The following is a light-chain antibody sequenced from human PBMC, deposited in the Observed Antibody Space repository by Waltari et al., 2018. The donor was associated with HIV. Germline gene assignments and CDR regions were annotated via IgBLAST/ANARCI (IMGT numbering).Light chain of an antibody. CDR2: DAS. V-gene: IGKV1-39*01. CDR1: QPVNTK. CDR3: QQGYNTPLT. Sequence: DIQMTQSPSTLSASVGDRVTISCRAIQPVNTKLNWYQQKPGKAPKLLIYDASILQNGVPSRFSGTGSGIDFTLTISSLQPDDFASYFCQQGYNTPLTFGPGTKVDIK. J-gene: IGKJ3*01.